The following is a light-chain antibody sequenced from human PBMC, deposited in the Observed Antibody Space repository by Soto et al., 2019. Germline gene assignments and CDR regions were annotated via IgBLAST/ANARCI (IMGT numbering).Light chain of an antibody. J-gene: IGKJ1*01. Sequence: DVVLTQSPLSLPVTLGQPASISCSSSLSLVYSDGNTYLSWFQQRPAQSPRRLIYKVTNRDAGVPDRFSGSGAATDFTPKISRVEAEVVGVYYCMQSAYWPMTFGQGTKVEIK. CDR2: KVT. CDR3: MQSAYWPMT. CDR1: LSLVYSDGNTY. V-gene: IGKV2-30*01.